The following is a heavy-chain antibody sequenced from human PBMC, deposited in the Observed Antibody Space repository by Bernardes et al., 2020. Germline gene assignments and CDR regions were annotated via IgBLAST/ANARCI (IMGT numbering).Heavy chain of an antibody. CDR1: GFTVSSNY. D-gene: IGHD2-2*02. CDR2: IYSGGST. V-gene: IGHV3-53*01. CDR3: ARSSVPAAIFGFEG. Sequence: GSLRLSCAASGFTVSSNYMSWVRQAPGKGLEWVSVIYSGGSTYYADSVKGRFTISRDNSKNTLYLQMNSLRAEDTAVYYCARSSVPAAIFGFEGWGQGTLVTVSS. J-gene: IGHJ4*02.